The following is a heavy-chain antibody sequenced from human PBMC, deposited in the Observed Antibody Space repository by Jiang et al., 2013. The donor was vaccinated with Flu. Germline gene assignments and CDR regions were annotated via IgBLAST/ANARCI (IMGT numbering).Heavy chain of an antibody. CDR1: GYTFTGYY. J-gene: IGHJ4*02. V-gene: IGHV1-2*06. CDR2: INPNSGGT. CDR3: ARDAEVPVTTVFDY. Sequence: EVKKPGPSVKVSCKASGYTFTGYYMHWVRQAPGQGLEWMGRINPNSGGTNYAQKFQGRVTMTRDTSISTAYMELSRLRSDDTAVYYCARDAEVPVTTVFDYWGQGTLVTVSS. D-gene: IGHD4-17*01.